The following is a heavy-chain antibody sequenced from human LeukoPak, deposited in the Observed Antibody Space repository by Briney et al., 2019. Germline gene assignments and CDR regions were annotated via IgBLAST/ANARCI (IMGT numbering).Heavy chain of an antibody. CDR3: ARESFTLFGVIIT. D-gene: IGHD3-3*01. CDR1: GFTFSTFS. J-gene: IGHJ5*02. CDR2: ISGSSSTI. Sequence: SGGSLRLSCAASGFTFSTFSMNWVRQAPGQGLEWISYISGSSSTIYYADSVKGRFTISGDNAKNSLYLQMNSLRAEDTAVYYCARESFTLFGVIITWGQGTLVTVSS. V-gene: IGHV3-48*01.